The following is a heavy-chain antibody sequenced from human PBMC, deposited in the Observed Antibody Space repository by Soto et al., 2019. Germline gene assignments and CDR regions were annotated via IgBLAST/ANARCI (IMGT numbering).Heavy chain of an antibody. Sequence: GGSLRLSCAASGFTFSSYAMHWVRQAPGKGLEWVAVISYDGSNKYYADSVKGRFTISRDNSKNTLYLQMNSLRAEDTAVYYCAREEGNPSGAFDIWGQGTMVTVSS. V-gene: IGHV3-30*04. CDR3: AREEGNPSGAFDI. CDR2: ISYDGSNK. CDR1: GFTFSSYA. D-gene: IGHD6-25*01. J-gene: IGHJ3*02.